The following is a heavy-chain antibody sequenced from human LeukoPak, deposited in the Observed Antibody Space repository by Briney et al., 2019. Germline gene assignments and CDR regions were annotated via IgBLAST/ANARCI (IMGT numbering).Heavy chain of an antibody. D-gene: IGHD3/OR15-3a*01. CDR1: GFTFNDHG. CDR2: VSHDGSHQ. Sequence: GGSLRLSCAASGFTFNDHGMHWVRQAPGKGLEWVAVVSHDGSHQYYADSVKGRFTISRDNSKNTVYLQMNSLRGEDMAVHYCAKPYEYWTSYYYGLDVWGRGTTVAVSS. J-gene: IGHJ6*02. CDR3: AKPYEYWTSYYYGLDV. V-gene: IGHV3-30*18.